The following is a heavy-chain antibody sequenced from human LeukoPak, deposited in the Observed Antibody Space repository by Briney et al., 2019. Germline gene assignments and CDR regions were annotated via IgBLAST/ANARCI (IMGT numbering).Heavy chain of an antibody. CDR1: GFTFSSYS. Sequence: GGSLRLSCAASGFTFSSYSMNWVRQAPGKGLEWVSSISSSSYIYYADSVKGRFTISRDNAKNSLYLQMNSLRAEDTAVYYCAKDQLRKRVVPAVHFDYWGQGTLVTVSS. CDR3: AKDQLRKRVVPAVHFDY. D-gene: IGHD2-2*01. CDR2: ISSSSYI. J-gene: IGHJ4*02. V-gene: IGHV3-21*04.